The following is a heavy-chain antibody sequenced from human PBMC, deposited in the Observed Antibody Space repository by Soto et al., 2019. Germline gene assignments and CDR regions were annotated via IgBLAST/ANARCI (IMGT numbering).Heavy chain of an antibody. CDR2: IYHSGST. D-gene: IGHD3-22*01. CDR1: GGSISSGGYS. CDR3: ARYDSKRSLDY. J-gene: IGHJ4*02. V-gene: IGHV4-30-2*01. Sequence: QLQLQESSSGLVKPSQTLSLTCAVSGGSISSGGYSWSWIRQPPGKGLEWIGYIYHSGSTYYNPSLKSRVTISVDRSKNQFSLKLSSVTAADTAVYYCARYDSKRSLDYWGQGTLVTVSS.